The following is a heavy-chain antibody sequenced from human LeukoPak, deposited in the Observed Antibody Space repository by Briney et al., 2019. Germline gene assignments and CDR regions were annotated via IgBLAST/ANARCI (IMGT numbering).Heavy chain of an antibody. CDR1: GFTFSRYA. Sequence: GGSLRLSCSASGFTFSRYAMHWVRQAPGKGLEYVSAISSSGGSTYYADSVKGRFTISRDNSKNTLYLQMSSLRAEDTAVYYCVKDGSGSYYTYYFDYWGQGTLVTVSS. V-gene: IGHV3-64D*06. CDR2: ISSSGGST. D-gene: IGHD3-10*01. J-gene: IGHJ4*02. CDR3: VKDGSGSYYTYYFDY.